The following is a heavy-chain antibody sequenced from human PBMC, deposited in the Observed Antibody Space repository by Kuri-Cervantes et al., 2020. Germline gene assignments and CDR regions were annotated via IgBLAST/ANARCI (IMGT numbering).Heavy chain of an antibody. CDR3: ARGITGTISPFDY. J-gene: IGHJ4*02. D-gene: IGHD1-7*01. V-gene: IGHV4-34*01. CDR1: GGSFRGYY. CDR2: INHSGST. Sequence: SQTLSLTCAVYGGSFRGYYWRWIRQPPGKGLEWIGEINHSGSTNYNPSLKSRVTISVDTSKNQFSLKLGSVTAADTAVYYCARGITGTISPFDYWGQGTLVTVSS.